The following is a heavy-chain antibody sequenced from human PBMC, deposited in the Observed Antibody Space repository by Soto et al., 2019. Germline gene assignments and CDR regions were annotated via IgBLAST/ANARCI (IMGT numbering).Heavy chain of an antibody. CDR2: IGTAGDT. Sequence: EVQLVESGGGLVQPGGSLRLSCAASGFTFSSYVMHWVRQATGKGLEWASAIGTAGDTYYPGSVKGRFTISRENAKNSLYLQMNSLRAGDTAVYYCARAAAGTAYYYYYMDVWGKGTTVTVSS. V-gene: IGHV3-13*01. J-gene: IGHJ6*03. CDR1: GFTFSSYV. D-gene: IGHD6-13*01. CDR3: ARAAAGTAYYYYYMDV.